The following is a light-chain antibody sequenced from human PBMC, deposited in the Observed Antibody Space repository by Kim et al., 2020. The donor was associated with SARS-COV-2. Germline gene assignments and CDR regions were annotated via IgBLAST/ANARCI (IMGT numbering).Light chain of an antibody. Sequence: EIVLTQSPATLSLSPGERATLSCRASQTVRSYLAWYQQKPGQAPRLLIYDASNRATGIPARFSGSGSGTDFTLTISSLEPEDFAVYYCQQRSNWLTFAGGTKVDIK. CDR3: QQRSNWLT. V-gene: IGKV3-11*01. CDR2: DAS. J-gene: IGKJ4*01. CDR1: QTVRSY.